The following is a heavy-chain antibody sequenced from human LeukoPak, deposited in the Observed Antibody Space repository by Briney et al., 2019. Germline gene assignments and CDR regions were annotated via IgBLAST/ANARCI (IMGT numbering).Heavy chain of an antibody. CDR3: AEDMLEFTYGPFDS. CDR1: GFTFDEYA. V-gene: IGHV3-43*02. CDR2: ISGGGGDT. D-gene: IGHD3-10*01. J-gene: IGHJ4*02. Sequence: GGSLRLSCAASGFTFDEYAMHWVRQVPGGGLEWVSLISGGGGDTYYADSVKGRFSISRDNSKNSLYLQMDSLRSEDIGFYYCAEDMLEFTYGPFDSWGQGTLVTVSS.